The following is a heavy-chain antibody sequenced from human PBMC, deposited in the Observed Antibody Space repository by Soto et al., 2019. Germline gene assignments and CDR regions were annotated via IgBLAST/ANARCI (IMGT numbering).Heavy chain of an antibody. J-gene: IGHJ4*02. V-gene: IGHV4-30-4*01. CDR3: VSGYYDILSGRDTKYFFDH. CDR1: GVSIINGEYN. D-gene: IGHD3-9*01. CDR2: IYYSGDT. Sequence: SETLSLTCTVSGVSIINGEYNWTWMRQSPGKGLEWIGYIYYSGDTYYNPSLKSRVMISVDTSKNQFSLNLSSVTVADTALYYCVSGYYDILSGRDTKYFFDHWGQG.